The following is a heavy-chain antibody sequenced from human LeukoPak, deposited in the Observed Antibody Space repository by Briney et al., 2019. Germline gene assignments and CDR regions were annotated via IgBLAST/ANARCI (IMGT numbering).Heavy chain of an antibody. CDR1: GFTFSSSW. V-gene: IGHV3-7*01. Sequence: GGSLRLSCAASGFTFSSSWMAWVRQTPGKGLEWVANINQAGSDKNYVDSVKGRFTISRDNGKNSLYLQMNSLRAEDTALYYCARDYYTSGSHWGQGTLVTVSS. CDR3: ARDYYTSGSH. CDR2: INQAGSDK. D-gene: IGHD3-10*01. J-gene: IGHJ4*02.